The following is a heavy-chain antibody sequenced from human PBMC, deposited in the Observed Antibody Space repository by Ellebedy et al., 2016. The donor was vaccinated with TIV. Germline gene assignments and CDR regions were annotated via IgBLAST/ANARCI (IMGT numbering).Heavy chain of an antibody. CDR1: GFTFSSYA. Sequence: GESLKISXAASGFTFSSYAMHWVRQAPGKGLEWVAVISYDGSNKYYADSVKGRFTISRDNSKNTLYLQMNSLRAEDTAVYYCAREMRPYSSGWPFDYWGQGTLVTVSS. V-gene: IGHV3-30-3*01. J-gene: IGHJ4*02. D-gene: IGHD6-19*01. CDR2: ISYDGSNK. CDR3: AREMRPYSSGWPFDY.